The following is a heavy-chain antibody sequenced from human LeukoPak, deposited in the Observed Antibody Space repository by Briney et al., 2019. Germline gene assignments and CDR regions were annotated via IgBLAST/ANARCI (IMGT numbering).Heavy chain of an antibody. J-gene: IGHJ4*02. CDR1: GFTFSTYW. CDR3: ARVWLEYSSSWYFDY. D-gene: IGHD6-13*01. Sequence: GGSLRLSGAASGFTFSTYWRSWVGQAPGKGLEWVANIKQDGSEKYYVDSVKGRFTISRDNAKNSLYLQMNSLRAEDTAVYYCARVWLEYSSSWYFDYWGQGTLVTVSS. CDR2: IKQDGSEK. V-gene: IGHV3-7*01.